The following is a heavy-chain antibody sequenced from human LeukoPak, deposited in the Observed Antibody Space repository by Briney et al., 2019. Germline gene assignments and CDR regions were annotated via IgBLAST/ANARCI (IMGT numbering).Heavy chain of an antibody. D-gene: IGHD5-18*01. CDR3: ARVGYSSLLVDYGMDV. V-gene: IGHV1-2*02. CDR1: GYTFTGYY. CDR2: INPKSGGT. J-gene: IGHJ6*02. Sequence: ASVKLSCKASGYTFTGYYMHWVRQAPGQGLEWMGWINPKSGGTNYAQKFQGRVTMTRDRSITTAYLELNRLRSDDTAVYYCARVGYSSLLVDYGMDVWGQGTTVTVSS.